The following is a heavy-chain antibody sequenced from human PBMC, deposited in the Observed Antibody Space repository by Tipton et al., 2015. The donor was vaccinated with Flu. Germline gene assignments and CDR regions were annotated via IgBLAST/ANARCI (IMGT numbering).Heavy chain of an antibody. J-gene: IGHJ4*02. CDR2: MSHSGRT. CDR3: ARGSYSNYDY. D-gene: IGHD4-11*01. V-gene: IGHV4-39*01. Sequence: LRLSCSVSGDSISRGSYYYNWIRQPPGKGLEWIGSMSHSGRTYYNPSLKSRVTTSADTWKTQFSLKLSSVTAADTAVYYCARGSYSNYDYWGQGTLVTVSS. CDR1: GDSISRGSYY.